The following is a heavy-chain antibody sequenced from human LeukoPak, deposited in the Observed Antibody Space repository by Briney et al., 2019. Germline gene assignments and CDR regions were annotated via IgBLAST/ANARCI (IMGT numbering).Heavy chain of an antibody. J-gene: IGHJ4*02. CDR2: IWHDGSNK. D-gene: IGHD2-15*01. CDR1: GFTFSSYG. CDR3: ARDCSGGACYGFY. V-gene: IGHV3-33*01. Sequence: PGGSLRLSCAASGFTFSSYGMHWVRQAPGKGLEWVAVIWHDGSNKYYVDSVKGRFTISRDNSKNTLYLQMNSLRAEDTAVYYCARDCSGGACYGFYWGQGTLVTVSS.